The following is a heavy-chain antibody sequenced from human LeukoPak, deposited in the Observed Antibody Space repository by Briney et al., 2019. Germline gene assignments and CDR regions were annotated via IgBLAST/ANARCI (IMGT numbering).Heavy chain of an antibody. J-gene: IGHJ4*02. CDR3: ARGSAGRRNGYYY. CDR1: GGSFSGYY. CDR2: INHSGST. V-gene: IGHV4-34*01. D-gene: IGHD3-22*01. Sequence: SETLSLTCAVYGGSFSGYYWSWIRQPPGKGLEWIGEINHSGSTNYNPSLKSRVTISVDTSKNQFSLKLSSVTAADTAVYYCARGSAGRRNGYYYWGQGTLVTVSS.